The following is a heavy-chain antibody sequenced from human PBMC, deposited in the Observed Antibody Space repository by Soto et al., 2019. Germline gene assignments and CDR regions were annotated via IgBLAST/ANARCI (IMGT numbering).Heavy chain of an antibody. CDR3: ARDEKSDEFWSGTFPCGYYGMDV. J-gene: IGHJ6*02. CDR1: VFTFRSYS. V-gene: IGHV3-21*01. D-gene: IGHD3-3*01. CDR2: NSSISSYI. Sequence: GSLRLSCSASVFTFRSYSMNWVRQAPGKWLEWVSSNSSISSYIYYADSVKVRFTISRYNANNSLYLQINSLRAEDTAVYYCARDEKSDEFWSGTFPCGYYGMDVWGQGTTVTVSS.